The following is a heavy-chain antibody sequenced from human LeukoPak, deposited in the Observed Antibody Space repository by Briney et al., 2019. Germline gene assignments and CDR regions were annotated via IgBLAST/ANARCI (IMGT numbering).Heavy chain of an antibody. CDR3: AVASSTGTPYYHYMDV. CDR1: GGSISSYY. D-gene: IGHD1-1*01. Sequence: SETLSLTCTVSGGSISSYYWSWIRQPPGKGLEWIGYIYTSGSTNYNPSLKSRVTISVDTSKNQFSLKLSSVTAADTAVYYCAVASSTGTPYYHYMDVWGKGTTVTVSS. CDR2: IYTSGST. J-gene: IGHJ6*03. V-gene: IGHV4-4*09.